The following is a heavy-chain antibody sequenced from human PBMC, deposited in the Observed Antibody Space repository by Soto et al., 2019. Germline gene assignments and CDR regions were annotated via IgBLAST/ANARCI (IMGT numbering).Heavy chain of an antibody. Sequence: SETLSLTCSVSGGSVSNKTYYWSWIRQPPGKRLEWIGYVYYSGSTNYNPSLKSRVTISEDTSKSQFSLKVNSMTAADTAVYYCARYRRGAVAGYTLDNWGQGILVTVSS. CDR2: VYYSGST. J-gene: IGHJ4*02. CDR1: GGSVSNKTYY. D-gene: IGHD6-13*01. V-gene: IGHV4-61*01. CDR3: ARYRRGAVAGYTLDN.